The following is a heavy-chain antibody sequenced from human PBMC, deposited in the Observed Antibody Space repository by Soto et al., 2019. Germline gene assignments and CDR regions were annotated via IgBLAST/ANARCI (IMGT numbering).Heavy chain of an antibody. Sequence: ESLSLTCAVYVGSSSGYYWSWMRQPPGKGLEWIGEINHSGSTNYNPSLKSRVTISVDTSKNQFSLKLSSVTAADTAVYYCARVRRVTHYYFDYWGQGTLVTVSS. J-gene: IGHJ4*02. V-gene: IGHV4-34*01. CDR2: INHSGST. CDR3: ARVRRVTHYYFDY. CDR1: VGSSSGYY. D-gene: IGHD2-21*02.